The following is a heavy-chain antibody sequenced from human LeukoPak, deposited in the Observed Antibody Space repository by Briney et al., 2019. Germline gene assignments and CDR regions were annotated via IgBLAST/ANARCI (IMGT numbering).Heavy chain of an antibody. CDR2: INSDGSST. J-gene: IGHJ3*02. CDR3: ARAGGATGAFDI. D-gene: IGHD1-26*01. CDR1: GFTFCSYW. Sequence: QPGGSLRLSCAASGFTFCSYWIHWVRQAPGKGLVWVSRINSDGSSTSYADSVKGRFTISRDNAKNTLYLQMNSLRAEDTAVYYCARAGGATGAFDIWGQGTMVTVSS. V-gene: IGHV3-74*01.